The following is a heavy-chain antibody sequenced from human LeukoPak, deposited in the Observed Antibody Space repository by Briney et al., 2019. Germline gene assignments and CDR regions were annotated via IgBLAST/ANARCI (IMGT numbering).Heavy chain of an antibody. D-gene: IGHD2-21*02. CDR2: FDPEDGET. J-gene: IGHJ4*02. CDR3: ATAYCGGDCRSYFDY. CDR1: GYTLTELS. V-gene: IGHV1-24*01. Sequence: GASVKVSCKVSGYTLTELSMHWVRQAPGKGLEWMRGFDPEDGETIYAQKFQGRVTMTEDTSTDTAYMELSSLRSGDTAVYYCATAYCGGDCRSYFDYWGQGTLVTVSS.